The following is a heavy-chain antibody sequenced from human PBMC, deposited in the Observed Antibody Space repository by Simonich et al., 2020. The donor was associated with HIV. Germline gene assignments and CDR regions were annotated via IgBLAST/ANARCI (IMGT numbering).Heavy chain of an antibody. V-gene: IGHV4-39*01. CDR3: AGLKTMGGYFDY. J-gene: IGHJ4*02. CDR1: GGSISSSSYY. Sequence: QLQLQESGPGLVKPSETLSLTCTVSGGSISSSSYYWGWIRQPPGRGLEWIGSFNYRGCTCYNPSLKSRVTISVDTSKNQFSLKLSSVTAADTAVYYCAGLKTMGGYFDYWGQGTLVTVSS. CDR2: FNYRGCT. D-gene: IGHD3-10*01.